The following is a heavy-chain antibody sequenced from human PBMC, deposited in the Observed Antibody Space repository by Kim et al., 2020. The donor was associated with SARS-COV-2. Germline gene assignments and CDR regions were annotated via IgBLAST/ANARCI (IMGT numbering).Heavy chain of an antibody. D-gene: IGHD3-10*01. V-gene: IGHV4-4*02. Sequence: SETLSLTCAVSGGSISSSNWWSWVRQPPGKGLEWIGEIYHSGSTTYNPSLKSRVTISVDKSKNQFSLKLSSVTAADTAVYYCARARGYGSGSYYDYWGQGTLVTVSS. CDR3: ARARGYGSGSYYDY. CDR1: GGSISSSNW. J-gene: IGHJ4*02. CDR2: IYHSGST.